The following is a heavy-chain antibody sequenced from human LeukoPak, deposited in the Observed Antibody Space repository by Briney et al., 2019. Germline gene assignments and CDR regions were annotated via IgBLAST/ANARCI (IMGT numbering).Heavy chain of an antibody. J-gene: IGHJ4*02. Sequence: SETLSPTCTVSGGSMSSSSYYWGWIRQPPGKGLEWIESIYYSGSTYYSPSLKRRITISVDTSKTQFSLKLSSVTAADTAVYYCAISIAVAQMGGYWGQGTLVTVSS. V-gene: IGHV4-39*01. CDR2: IYYSGST. CDR1: GGSMSSSSYY. CDR3: AISIAVAQMGGY. D-gene: IGHD6-19*01.